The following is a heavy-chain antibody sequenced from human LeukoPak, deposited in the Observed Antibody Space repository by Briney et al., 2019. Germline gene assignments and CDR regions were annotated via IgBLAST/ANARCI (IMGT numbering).Heavy chain of an antibody. CDR2: ISGSGGNT. CDR1: GFTFSSHG. CDR3: ARAAYCSSTSCYLSYYFDY. Sequence: GGSLRLSCAASGFTFSSHGMNWVRQAPGKGLEWVSGISGSGGNTYYADSVKGRFTISRDNAKNSLYLQMNSLRAEDTAVYYCARAAYCSSTSCYLSYYFDYWGQGTLVTVSS. V-gene: IGHV3-21*04. J-gene: IGHJ4*02. D-gene: IGHD2-2*01.